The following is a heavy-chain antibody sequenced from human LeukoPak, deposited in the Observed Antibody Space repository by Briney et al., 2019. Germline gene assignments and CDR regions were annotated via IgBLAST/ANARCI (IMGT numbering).Heavy chain of an antibody. CDR3: ARATIWYCGGDCQRHAFDI. CDR1: GYTLTELS. Sequence: ASVKVSCKVSGYTLTELSMHWVRQAPGKGLEWMGGFDPEDGETIYAQKFQGRVTMTEDTSTDTAYMELRSLRSDDTAVYYCARATIWYCGGDCQRHAFDIWGQGTMVTVSS. V-gene: IGHV1-24*01. J-gene: IGHJ3*02. D-gene: IGHD2-21*02. CDR2: FDPEDGET.